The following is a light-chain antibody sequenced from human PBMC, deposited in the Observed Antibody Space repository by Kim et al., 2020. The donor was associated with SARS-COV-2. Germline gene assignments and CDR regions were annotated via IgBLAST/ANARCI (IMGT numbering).Light chain of an antibody. J-gene: IGKJ4*01. CDR3: HQRNIWPLT. CDR2: ETS. Sequence: LSPGDRATLSCRASQSVRNYLAWYQQKPGQAPRLLIYETSNRATGIPARFSGSGSGTDFTLTISSLEPEDFAVYYCHQRNIWPLTFGGGTKVDIK. V-gene: IGKV3-11*01. CDR1: QSVRNY.